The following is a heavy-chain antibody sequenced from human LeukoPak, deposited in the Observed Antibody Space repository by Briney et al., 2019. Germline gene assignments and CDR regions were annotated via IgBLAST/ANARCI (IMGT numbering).Heavy chain of an antibody. CDR2: IYYSGST. J-gene: IGHJ3*02. Sequence: PSETLSLTCTVSGGSISSSSYYWGRIRQPPGEGLEWIGSIYYSGSTYYNPSLKSRVTISVDTSKNQFSLKLSSVTAADTAVYYCALTRGYYDSSGYYYCVRSPGDAFDIWGQGTMVTVSS. D-gene: IGHD3-22*01. CDR1: GGSISSSSYY. V-gene: IGHV4-39*01. CDR3: ALTRGYYDSSGYYYCVRSPGDAFDI.